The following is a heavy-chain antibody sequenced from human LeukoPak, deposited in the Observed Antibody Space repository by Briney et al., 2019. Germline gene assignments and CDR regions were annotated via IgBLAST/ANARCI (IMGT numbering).Heavy chain of an antibody. CDR1: GYTLTNYF. CDR3: ARGYYGDLYKGARPKYYYYGMDV. D-gene: IGHD4-17*01. J-gene: IGHJ6*02. V-gene: IGHV1-46*01. CDR2: INPSGGST. Sequence: ASVKVSCKASGYTLTNYFMQWVRQAPGQGLEWMGKINPSGGSTSYAQKFQGRVTMTRDTSTSTVYMEVSSLRFEDTAVYYCARGYYGDLYKGARPKYYYYGMDVWGQGTTVTVSS.